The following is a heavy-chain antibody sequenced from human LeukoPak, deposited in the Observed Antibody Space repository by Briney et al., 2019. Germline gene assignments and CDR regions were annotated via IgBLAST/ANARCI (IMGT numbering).Heavy chain of an antibody. CDR3: ARAHSSGPYSSSGGDY. Sequence: ASVKVSCKASGYTFTGYYMHWVRQAPGQGLEWMGWIDPNSGGTNYAQKFQGRVTMTRDTSISTAYMELSRLRSDDTAVYYCARAHSSGPYSSSGGDYWGQGTLVTVSS. J-gene: IGHJ4*02. D-gene: IGHD6-13*01. CDR1: GYTFTGYY. V-gene: IGHV1-2*02. CDR2: IDPNSGGT.